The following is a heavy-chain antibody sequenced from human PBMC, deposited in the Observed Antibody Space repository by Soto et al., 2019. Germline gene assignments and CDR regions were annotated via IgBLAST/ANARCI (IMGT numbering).Heavy chain of an antibody. V-gene: IGHV3-30-3*01. J-gene: IGHJ3*02. CDR2: ISYDGGTT. Sequence: QVQLVESGGGVVQPGRSLRLSCAASGFTFDDYSMHWVRQAPGKGLEWVALISYDGGTTYYGDSVKGRFTISRDDSKNTLFVQMNSLRSEDTAVYYCARPHIKSAWNDGFDIWGEGTMVTVSS. CDR1: GFTFDDYS. D-gene: IGHD1-1*01. CDR3: ARPHIKSAWNDGFDI.